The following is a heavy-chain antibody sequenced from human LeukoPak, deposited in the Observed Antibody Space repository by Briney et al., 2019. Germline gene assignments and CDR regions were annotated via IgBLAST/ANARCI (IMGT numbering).Heavy chain of an antibody. CDR2: ISAYDGNT. CDR1: GYTFINYG. V-gene: IGHV1-18*01. CDR3: ARDLLVSSHDLSPLDF. Sequence: GASVKVSCKASGYTFINYGITWVRQAPGQGLEWMGWISAYDGNTNYAQKLQGRVTMTTDTSTSTAYMEMRSLRSDDTAVYYCARDLLVSSHDLSPLDFWSQGTLVTVSS. J-gene: IGHJ4*02. D-gene: IGHD2-2*01.